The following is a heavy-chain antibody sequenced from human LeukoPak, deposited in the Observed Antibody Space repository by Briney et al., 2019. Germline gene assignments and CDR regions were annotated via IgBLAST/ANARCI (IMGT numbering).Heavy chain of an antibody. CDR2: IYTSGST. D-gene: IGHD6-13*01. Sequence: ASEALSLTCTVSGGSISTYYWNWIRQPAGKGLEWIGRIYTSGSTNYNPSLKSRVTMSVDTSKNQFSLRLSSVTAADTAVYYCARAGTGDDAFDIWGQGTVVTVSS. CDR3: ARAGTGDDAFDI. CDR1: GGSISTYY. V-gene: IGHV4-4*07. J-gene: IGHJ3*02.